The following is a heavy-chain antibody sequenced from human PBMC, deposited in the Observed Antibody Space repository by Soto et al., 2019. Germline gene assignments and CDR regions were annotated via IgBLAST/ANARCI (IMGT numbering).Heavy chain of an antibody. CDR2: IYYIENT. CDR3: ATHPPYGPLDH. V-gene: IGHV4-39*01. J-gene: IGHJ4*02. D-gene: IGHD4-17*01. Sequence: QLQLQESGPGLVKPSETLSLTCTVSGGSISSSSNHWGWIRQPPGKGLEWIGNIYYIENTYYNPSLKSGVTISVDTSKNQFSLRLTSVTAADTAVYYCATHPPYGPLDHWGQGTLVTVSS. CDR1: GGSISSSSNH.